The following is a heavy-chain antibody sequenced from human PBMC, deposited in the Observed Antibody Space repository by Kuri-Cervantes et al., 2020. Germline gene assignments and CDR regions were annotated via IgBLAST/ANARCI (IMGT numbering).Heavy chain of an antibody. CDR1: GFTFSDYY. Sequence: LSLTCAASGFTFSDYYMSWIRQAPGKGLEWVSVIYSGGSTYYADSVKGRFTISRDNSKNTLYLQMNSLRAEDTAVYYCARDPSSGWYFDLWGRGTLVTVSS. J-gene: IGHJ2*01. CDR2: IYSGGST. V-gene: IGHV3-53*01. CDR3: ARDPSSGWYFDL. D-gene: IGHD6-19*01.